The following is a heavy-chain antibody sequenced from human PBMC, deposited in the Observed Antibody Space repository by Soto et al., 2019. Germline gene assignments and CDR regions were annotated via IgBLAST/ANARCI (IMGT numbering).Heavy chain of an antibody. CDR1: GDSVSSDSAG. D-gene: IGHD1-26*01. CDR3: ARGEQYSGRIFDY. CDR2: TYNSSKWYY. J-gene: IGHJ4*01. V-gene: IGHV6-1*01. Sequence: PSQTLSLTCAITGDSVSSDSAGWSWVRQSPSRGLEWLGRTYNSSKWYYEYAVSVRGRITINPDKSKNKYSLQLNSVTPEDTAVYFCARGEQYSGRIFDYWGQGTLVTVSS.